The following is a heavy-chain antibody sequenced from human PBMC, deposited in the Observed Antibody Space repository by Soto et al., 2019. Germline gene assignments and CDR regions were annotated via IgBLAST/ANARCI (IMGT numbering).Heavy chain of an antibody. V-gene: IGHV1-46*01. D-gene: IGHD3-3*01. CDR1: GYTFTSYY. CDR3: ARAITIFGVVIRDYYYGMDV. CDR2: INPSGGST. J-gene: IGHJ6*02. Sequence: GASVKVSCQASGYTFTSYYMHWVRQAPGQGLEWMGIINPSGGSTSYAQKFQGRVTMTRDTSTSTVYMELSSLRSEDTAVYYCARAITIFGVVIRDYYYGMDVWGQGTTVTVSS.